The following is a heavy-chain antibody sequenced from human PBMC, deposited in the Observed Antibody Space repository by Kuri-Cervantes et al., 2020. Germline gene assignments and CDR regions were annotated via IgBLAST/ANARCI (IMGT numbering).Heavy chain of an antibody. Sequence: GESLKISCTASGFTFSNVWMSWVRQAPGKGLEWVGRIRSKIDGGTTEYAAPVKGRFTISRDDSKDTLYLQMKSLKNDDTALYYCTTHWRVTSSDMGWHNIRDYWGQGTLVTVSS. CDR1: GFTFSNVW. V-gene: IGHV3-15*01. D-gene: IGHD2-21*02. CDR3: TTHWRVTSSDMGWHNIRDY. CDR2: IRSKIDGGTT. J-gene: IGHJ4*02.